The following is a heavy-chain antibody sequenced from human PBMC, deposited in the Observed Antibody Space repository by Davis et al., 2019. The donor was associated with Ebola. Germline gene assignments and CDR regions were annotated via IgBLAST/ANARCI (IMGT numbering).Heavy chain of an antibody. V-gene: IGHV3-73*01. J-gene: IGHJ3*02. CDR2: VRSKTNKYAT. Sequence: GESLKISCAASGFTFSVSAMHWVRQASGKGLEWVGRVRSKTNKYATAYAASVKGRFTISRDDSNHTAYLQMNSLKTEDTAVYYCTSPTGGAFDIWGQGTVVTVSS. D-gene: IGHD3-16*01. CDR3: TSPTGGAFDI. CDR1: GFTFSVSA.